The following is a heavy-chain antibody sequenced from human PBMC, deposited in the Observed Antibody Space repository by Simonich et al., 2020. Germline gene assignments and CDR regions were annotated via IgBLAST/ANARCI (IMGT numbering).Heavy chain of an antibody. CDR1: GYTFTSYV. CDR3: ARASRGTWWYYYFDY. Sequence: QVQLVQSGAEVKKPGASVKVSCKASGYTFTSYVISWVRQAPGQGLEWMGCLSASNGNKTNEQKLKGRVTMTTDTSTSTAYMELRSLRSDDTAVYYCARASRGTWWYYYFDYWGQGTLVTVSS. J-gene: IGHJ4*02. D-gene: IGHD2-15*01. CDR2: LSASNGNK. V-gene: IGHV1-18*01.